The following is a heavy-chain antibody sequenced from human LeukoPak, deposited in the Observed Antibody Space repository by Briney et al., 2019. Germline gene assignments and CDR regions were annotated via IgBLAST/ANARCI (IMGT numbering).Heavy chain of an antibody. D-gene: IGHD4-11*01. CDR3: ARGQVNYYYYYMDV. V-gene: IGHV4-4*02. Sequence: SETLSLTCAVSGGSISSSNWWSWVRQPPGKGLEWIGEIYHSGSTNYNPSLKSRVTISVDKSKNQFSLKLSSVTAADTAVYYCARGQVNYYYYYMDVWGKGTTVTVSS. CDR2: IYHSGST. CDR1: GGSISSSNW. J-gene: IGHJ6*03.